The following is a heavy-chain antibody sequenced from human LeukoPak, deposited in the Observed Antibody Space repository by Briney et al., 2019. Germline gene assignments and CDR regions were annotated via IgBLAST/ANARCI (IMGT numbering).Heavy chain of an antibody. V-gene: IGHV1-2*02. D-gene: IGHD3-3*01. Sequence: ASVKVSCKASGYTFTCYYMHWVRQAPGKGLEWMGWINPNSDGTNYAQKFQGRVTMTGDTSISTAYMERSRLRSDDTAVYYCARDHDFWSGYYDPTRAEEVNFDYWGQGTLVTVSS. CDR2: INPNSDGT. J-gene: IGHJ4*02. CDR1: GYTFTCYY. CDR3: ARDHDFWSGYYDPTRAEEVNFDY.